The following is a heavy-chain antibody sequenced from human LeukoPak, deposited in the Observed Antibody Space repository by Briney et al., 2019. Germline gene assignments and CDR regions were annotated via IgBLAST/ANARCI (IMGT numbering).Heavy chain of an antibody. J-gene: IGHJ2*01. CDR2: IYYSGST. CDR1: GGSVSSGSYY. Sequence: SETLSLTCTVSGGSVSSGSYYWSWIRQPPGKGLEWIGYIYYSGSTNYNPSLKSRVTISVDTSKNQFSLKLNSVTAADTAVYYCARAGVGTTPAFWYFALWGRGTLVTVSS. D-gene: IGHD1-26*01. CDR3: ARAGVGTTPAFWYFAL. V-gene: IGHV4-61*01.